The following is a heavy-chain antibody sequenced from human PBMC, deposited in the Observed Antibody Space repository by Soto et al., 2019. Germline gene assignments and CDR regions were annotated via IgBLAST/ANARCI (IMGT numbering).Heavy chain of an antibody. J-gene: IGHJ6*02. Sequence: SETLSLTCAVYGGSFSGYYWSWIRQPPGKGLEWIGEINHSGSTNYDPSLKIRVTISVDTSKNQFSLKLSSVTAADTGIYFCARVRGVTESAPSGMDLWGQGTTVTVSS. V-gene: IGHV4-34*01. CDR1: GGSFSGYY. CDR3: ARVRGVTESAPSGMDL. CDR2: INHSGST. D-gene: IGHD2-21*02.